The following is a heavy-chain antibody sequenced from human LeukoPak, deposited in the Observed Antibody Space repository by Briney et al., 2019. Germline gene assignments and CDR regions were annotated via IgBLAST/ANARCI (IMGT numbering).Heavy chain of an antibody. D-gene: IGHD3-22*01. V-gene: IGHV3-30-3*01. CDR1: GFTFSSYA. J-gene: IGHJ4*02. CDR3: ARDYYDSSGYPDY. CDR2: ISYDGSSK. Sequence: PGRSLRLSCAASGFTFSSYAMHWVRQAPGKGLEWVAVISYDGSSKYYADSVKGRFTISRDNSKNTLYLQMNSLRAEDTAVYYCARDYYDSSGYPDYWGQGTLVTVSS.